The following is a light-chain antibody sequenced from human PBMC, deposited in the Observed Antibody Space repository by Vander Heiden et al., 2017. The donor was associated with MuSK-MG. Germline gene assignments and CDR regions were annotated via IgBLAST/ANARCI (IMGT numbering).Light chain of an antibody. J-gene: IGLJ2*01. CDR1: RSGDKY. CDR3: QGWDSSSVV. CDR2: QDS. Sequence: SCELTQPPSVSVSPGQTASITCSGDRSGDKYACWYQQKPGQSPVLVIYQDSKRPSGIPERFSGSNSGNTATLTISGTQAMDEADYYCQGWDSSSVVFGGGTKLTVL. V-gene: IGLV3-1*01.